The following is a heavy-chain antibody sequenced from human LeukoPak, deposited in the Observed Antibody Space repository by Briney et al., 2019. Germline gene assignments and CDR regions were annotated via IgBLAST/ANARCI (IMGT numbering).Heavy chain of an antibody. D-gene: IGHD4-17*01. CDR3: ARDNNHYGDYVYWFDP. CDR1: GGSISSYY. CDR2: NYYSGST. Sequence: SETLSLTCTVSGGSISSYYWNWIRQPPGKGLEWIGYNYYSGSTSYNPSLKSRVTISVDTSKNQFSLKLSSVTAADTAVYYCARDNNHYGDYVYWFDPWGQGTLVTVSS. J-gene: IGHJ5*02. V-gene: IGHV4-59*01.